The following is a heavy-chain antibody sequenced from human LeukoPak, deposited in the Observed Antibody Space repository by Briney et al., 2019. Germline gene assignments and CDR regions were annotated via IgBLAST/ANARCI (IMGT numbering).Heavy chain of an antibody. CDR1: GGSISNYY. D-gene: IGHD3-10*01. CDR3: AGARLSSGSYYNDDY. J-gene: IGHJ4*02. Sequence: SETLSLTCTVSGGSISNYYWSWIRQPPGKGLEWIGYIYYSGSTNYNPSLKSRVTISVDTSKNQFSLKLSSVTAADTAIYYCAGARLSSGSYYNDDYWGRGTLVTVSS. V-gene: IGHV4-59*01. CDR2: IYYSGST.